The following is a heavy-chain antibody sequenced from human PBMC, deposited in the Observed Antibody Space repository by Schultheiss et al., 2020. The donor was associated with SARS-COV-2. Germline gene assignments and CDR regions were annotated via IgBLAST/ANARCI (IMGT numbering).Heavy chain of an antibody. CDR3: ARGQYSSNWYGSRPFDP. CDR2: IYHSGST. D-gene: IGHD6-13*01. Sequence: SETLSLTCAVSGGSISSGYYWGWIRQPPGKGLEWIGSIYHSGSTYYNPSLKSRVTISVDTSKNQFSLKLSSVTAADTAVYYCARGQYSSNWYGSRPFDPWGQGTLVTVSS. CDR1: GGSISSGYY. J-gene: IGHJ5*02. V-gene: IGHV4-38-2*01.